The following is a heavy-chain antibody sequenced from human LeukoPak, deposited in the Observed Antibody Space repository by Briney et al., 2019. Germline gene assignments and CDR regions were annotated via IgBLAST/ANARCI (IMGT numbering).Heavy chain of an antibody. D-gene: IGHD3-10*01. CDR2: ITGQSNNI. J-gene: IGHJ4*02. Sequence: GGSLRLSCAASGFTFSSYAMTWVRQAPGKGLEWVSTITGQSNNIWYADSVKGRFTSSRDYPKNTVYLQMNSLRVEDTATYYCAKSKGSGTYCFDYWGQGSLVTVSS. CDR1: GFTFSSYA. V-gene: IGHV3-23*01. CDR3: AKSKGSGTYCFDY.